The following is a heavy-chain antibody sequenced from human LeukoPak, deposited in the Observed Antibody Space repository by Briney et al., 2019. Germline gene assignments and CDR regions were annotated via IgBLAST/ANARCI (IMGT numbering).Heavy chain of an antibody. Sequence: GGSLRLSCAASGFTFSNYAMHWVRQAPGKGLEWVGRIKSKTDGGTTDYAAPVKGRFTISRDDSKNTLYLQMNSLKTEDTAVYYCTTVAAVTPALTFDYWGQGTLVTVSS. D-gene: IGHD4-17*01. CDR1: GFTFSNYA. CDR2: IKSKTDGGTT. J-gene: IGHJ4*02. V-gene: IGHV3-15*01. CDR3: TTVAAVTPALTFDY.